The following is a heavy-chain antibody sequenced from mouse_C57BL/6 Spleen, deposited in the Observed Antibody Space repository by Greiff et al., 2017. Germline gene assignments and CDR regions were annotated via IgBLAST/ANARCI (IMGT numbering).Heavy chain of an antibody. D-gene: IGHD6-1*01. CDR1: GYTFTDYN. J-gene: IGHJ4*01. Sequence: VQLQQSGPELVKPGASVKMSCKASGYTFTDYNMHWVKQSHGKSLEWIGYINPNNGGTSYNQKFKGKATLTVNKSSSTAYRELRSLTSEDSAVYYCAGESHRDYAMDDWGQGTSVTVSS. CDR2: INPNNGGT. CDR3: AGESHRDYAMDD. V-gene: IGHV1-22*01.